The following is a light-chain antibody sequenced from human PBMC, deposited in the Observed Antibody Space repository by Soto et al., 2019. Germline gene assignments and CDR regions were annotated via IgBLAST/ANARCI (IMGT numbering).Light chain of an antibody. J-gene: IGKJ4*02. CDR2: AAS. CDR3: QQYDGYRLT. CDR1: QIISGY. V-gene: IGKV1-39*01. Sequence: DIQMTQSPSTLSASVGDRVTITFGASQIISGYLNWYQQKPGKGPKLLIYAASSLQSGVPSRFSGSGSGTEVALTISTLQPDDFATYFCQQYDGYRLTFGGGTKVYIK.